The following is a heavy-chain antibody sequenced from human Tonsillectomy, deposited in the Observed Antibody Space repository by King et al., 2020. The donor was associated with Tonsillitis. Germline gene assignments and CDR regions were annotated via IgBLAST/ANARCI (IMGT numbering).Heavy chain of an antibody. CDR3: ARERLYNVGWGIDH. V-gene: IGHV3-33*05. J-gene: IGHJ4*02. Sequence: QVQLVESGGGVVQPGRSLRLSCETSGFTFSSYGMHWVRQAPGKGLEWVATISFDGANTHHTDSVTGRLTISRDNSKNTMYLQMNSLRAEDTAVYYCARERLYNVGWGIDHWGQGTLVTVSS. CDR2: ISFDGANT. D-gene: IGHD1-14*01. CDR1: GFTFSSYG.